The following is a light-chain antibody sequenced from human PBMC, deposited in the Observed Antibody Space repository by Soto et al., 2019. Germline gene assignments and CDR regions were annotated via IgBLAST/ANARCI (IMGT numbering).Light chain of an antibody. CDR2: GVN. Sequence: QSVLTQPPSASGSPGQSVTISCTGTSTDIGRYDFVSWYQQRPGKAPKLMIYGVNKRPSGVPDRFSGSKSGITASLTVSGLQAEDEADYYCSSYAGSTKGVFGGGTKLTVL. J-gene: IGLJ3*02. CDR3: SSYAGSTKGV. V-gene: IGLV2-8*01. CDR1: STDIGRYDF.